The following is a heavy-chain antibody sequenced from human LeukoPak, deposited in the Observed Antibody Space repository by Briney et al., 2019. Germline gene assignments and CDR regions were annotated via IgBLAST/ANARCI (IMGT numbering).Heavy chain of an antibody. CDR1: GYTFTNYD. CDR3: ARLVRARRLIAATYYYMDV. CDR2: MNPNSGNT. D-gene: IGHD6-13*01. J-gene: IGHJ6*03. V-gene: IGHV1-8*01. Sequence: VASVKVSCKASGYTFTNYDINWVRQATGQGLEWMGWMNPNSGNTGYAQKFQGRVTMTRNTSISTAYMELSSLRSEDTAVYYCARLVRARRLIAATYYYMDVWGKGTTVTISS.